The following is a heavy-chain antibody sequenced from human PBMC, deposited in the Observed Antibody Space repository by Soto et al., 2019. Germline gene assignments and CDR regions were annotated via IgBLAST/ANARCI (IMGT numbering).Heavy chain of an antibody. V-gene: IGHV1-18*01. Sequence: ASVKVSCKGSGYTFTTYGIAWVRQAPGQGLEWMGWISTYNGHTKYSQKFQDRVTLTTDTSTSTAYMELRGLRSDDTAVYYCVRDDCSGDTCYLGHWGQGTLVTVSS. J-gene: IGHJ4*02. CDR1: GYTFTTYG. CDR2: ISTYNGHT. D-gene: IGHD2-15*01. CDR3: VRDDCSGDTCYLGH.